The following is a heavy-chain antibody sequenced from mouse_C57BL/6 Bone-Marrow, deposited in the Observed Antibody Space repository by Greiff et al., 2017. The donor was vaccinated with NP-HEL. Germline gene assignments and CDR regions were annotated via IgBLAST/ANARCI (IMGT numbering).Heavy chain of an antibody. CDR2: INPYNGGT. CDR3: ARNEIYYGSSFAY. D-gene: IGHD1-1*01. J-gene: IGHJ3*01. V-gene: IGHV1-19*01. Sequence: VQLKQSGPVLVKPGASVKMSCKASGYTFTDYYMNWVKQSHGKSLEWIGVINPYNGGTSYNQKFKGKATLTVDKSSSTAYMELNSLTSEDSAVYYCARNEIYYGSSFAYWGQGTLVTVSA. CDR1: GYTFTDYY.